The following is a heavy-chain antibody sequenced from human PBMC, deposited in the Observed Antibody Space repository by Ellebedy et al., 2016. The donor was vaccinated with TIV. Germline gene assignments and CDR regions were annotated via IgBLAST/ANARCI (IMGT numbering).Heavy chain of an antibody. CDR2: IYYSGST. CDR3: ARHQDYTTTPSAHFDY. Sequence: SETLSLTCTVSGGSISSSSYYWGWIRQPPGKGLEWIGSIYYSGSTYYNPSLKSRVTISVDTSKNQFSLKLSSVTAADTAVYYCARHQDYTTTPSAHFDYWGQGTLVTVSS. J-gene: IGHJ4*02. D-gene: IGHD4-11*01. CDR1: GGSISSSSYY. V-gene: IGHV4-39*01.